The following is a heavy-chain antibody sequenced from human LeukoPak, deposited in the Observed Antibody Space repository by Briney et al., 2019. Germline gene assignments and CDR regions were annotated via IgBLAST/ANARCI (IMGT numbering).Heavy chain of an antibody. CDR3: ARGGYYYDSSGSKFDY. CDR2: IYYSGST. Sequence: SSETLSLTCTVSGGSISSYYWSWIRQPPGKGLEWIGYIYYSGSTNYNPSLKSRVTISVYTSKNQFSLKLSSVTAADTAVYYCARGGYYYDSSGSKFDYWGQGTLVTVSS. D-gene: IGHD3-22*01. CDR1: GGSISSYY. J-gene: IGHJ4*02. V-gene: IGHV4-59*01.